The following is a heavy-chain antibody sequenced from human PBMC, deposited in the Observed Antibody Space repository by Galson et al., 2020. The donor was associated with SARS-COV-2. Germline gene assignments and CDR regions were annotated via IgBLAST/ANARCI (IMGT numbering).Heavy chain of an antibody. Sequence: GGSLRLSCVASGFTFSSYWMHWVRQAPGRGLEWVSRLNSDETRTEYADSVKGRFTISRDNARSTLYLQMNSLRAEDTAVYYCARVHPLGGGGSYFDSWGQGVLVTVSS. V-gene: IGHV3-74*03. J-gene: IGHJ4*02. CDR2: LNSDETRT. CDR3: ARVHPLGGGGSYFDS. CDR1: GFTFSSYW. D-gene: IGHD1-1*01.